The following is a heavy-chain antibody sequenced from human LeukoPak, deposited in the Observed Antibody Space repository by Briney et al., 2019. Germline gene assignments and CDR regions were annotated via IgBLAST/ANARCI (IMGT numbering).Heavy chain of an antibody. V-gene: IGHV1-2*02. Sequence: GASVKVSCKASGYTFTGYYMHWMRQAPGQGLEWMGWINPNSGGTNYAQKFQGRVTMTRDTSISTAYMELSRLRSDDTAVYYCARQRTTSPFFDYWGQGTLVTVSS. J-gene: IGHJ4*02. CDR3: ARQRTTSPFFDY. CDR1: GYTFTGYY. D-gene: IGHD1-7*01. CDR2: INPNSGGT.